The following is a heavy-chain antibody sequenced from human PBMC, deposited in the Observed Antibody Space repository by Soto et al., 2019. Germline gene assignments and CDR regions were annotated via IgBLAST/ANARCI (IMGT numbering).Heavy chain of an antibody. D-gene: IGHD1-7*01. Sequence: SETLSLTCAVSGGSVSSSNWWSWVRQSPGKGLEWIGEIFHTGTTNYNPPLKRRVTISIDKSKNQFSLRLNSVTAADTAVYYFARVNWNYASPYYYYGMDVWGQGTTVTVSS. J-gene: IGHJ6*02. CDR2: IFHTGTT. V-gene: IGHV4-4*02. CDR3: ARVNWNYASPYYYYGMDV. CDR1: GGSVSSSNW.